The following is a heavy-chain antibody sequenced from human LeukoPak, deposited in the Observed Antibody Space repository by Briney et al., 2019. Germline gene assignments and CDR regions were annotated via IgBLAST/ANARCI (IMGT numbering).Heavy chain of an antibody. CDR1: GFTFSSYS. CDR3: AKDLSSGWYDY. J-gene: IGHJ4*02. Sequence: GGSLRLSCAASGFTFSSYSMNWVRQAPGKGLEWVSAISGSGGSTYYADSVKGRFTISRDNSKNTLYLQMNSLRAEDTAVYYCAKDLSSGWYDYWGQGTLVTVSS. D-gene: IGHD6-19*01. V-gene: IGHV3-23*01. CDR2: ISGSGGST.